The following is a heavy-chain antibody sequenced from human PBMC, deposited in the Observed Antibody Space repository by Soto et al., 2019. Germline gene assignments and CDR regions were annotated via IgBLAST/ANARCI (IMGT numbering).Heavy chain of an antibody. J-gene: IGHJ4*02. Sequence: QVQLVESGGGVVQPGRSLRLSCTTSGFDFSSHGYHWVRQAPGRGLEWVSAIWHDGSKKYYADSVQGRFTVSRDDSKNTLYIQMNSLRPEDTAVYHCARDDGITVIKYWGQGTLVTVSS. V-gene: IGHV3-33*01. CDR1: GFDFSSHG. CDR3: ARDDGITVIKY. D-gene: IGHD1-20*01. CDR2: IWHDGSKK.